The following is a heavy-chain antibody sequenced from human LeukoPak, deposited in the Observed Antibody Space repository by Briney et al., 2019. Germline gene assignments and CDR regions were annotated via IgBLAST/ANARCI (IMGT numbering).Heavy chain of an antibody. D-gene: IGHD3-3*01. J-gene: IGHJ5*02. V-gene: IGHV1-69*13. CDR3: ARDFASFDFWSGGSRWFDP. CDR2: IIPIFGTA. Sequence: GASVKVSCKASGGTFSSYAISWVRQAPGQGLEWMGGIIPIFGTANYAQKFQGRVTITADESTSTAYMELSSLRSEDTAVYYCARDFASFDFWSGGSRWFDPWGQGTLVTVSS. CDR1: GGTFSSYA.